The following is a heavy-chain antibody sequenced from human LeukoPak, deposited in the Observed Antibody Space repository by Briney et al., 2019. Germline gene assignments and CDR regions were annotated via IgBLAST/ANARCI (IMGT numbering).Heavy chain of an antibody. J-gene: IGHJ5*02. D-gene: IGHD2-2*01. CDR3: ARGGLHCSSTSCYDWFDP. CDR1: GYTFTGYY. Sequence: ASVKVSCKASGYTFTGYYMHWVRQAPGQGLEWMGWINPNSGGTNYAQKFQGRVTMTRDTSISTVYMELSSPRSEDTAVYYCARGGLHCSSTSCYDWFDPWGQGTLVTVSS. CDR2: INPNSGGT. V-gene: IGHV1-2*02.